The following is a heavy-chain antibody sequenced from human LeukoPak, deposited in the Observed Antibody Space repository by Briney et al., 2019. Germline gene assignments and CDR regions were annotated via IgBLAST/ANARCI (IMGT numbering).Heavy chain of an antibody. CDR3: AREGIRIAAAGTIDY. J-gene: IGHJ4*02. Sequence: ASVKLSCKASGYTFTAYNIHWLRQAPGQALEWMGWISTYNGNTNYAQKLQDRVTMTTDTSTSTAYMELRSLRSDDTAMYYCAREGIRIAAAGTIDYWGQGTLVTVSS. CDR2: ISTYNGNT. CDR1: GYTFTAYN. V-gene: IGHV1-18*04. D-gene: IGHD6-13*01.